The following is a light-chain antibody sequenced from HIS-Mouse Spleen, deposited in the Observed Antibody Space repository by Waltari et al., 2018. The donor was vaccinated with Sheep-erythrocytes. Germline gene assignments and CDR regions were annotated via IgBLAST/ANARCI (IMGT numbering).Light chain of an antibody. CDR2: DVS. J-gene: IGLJ1*01. CDR3: CSYAGSYNHV. V-gene: IGLV2-11*01. Sequence: QSSLTQPRPVSGSPGQSVTIPCTGTSRDGGGYNYVSWYQQHPGKAPKLMIYDVSKRPSGVPDRFSGSKSGNTASMTISGLQAEDEADYYCCSYAGSYNHVFATGTKVTVL. CDR1: SRDGGGYNY.